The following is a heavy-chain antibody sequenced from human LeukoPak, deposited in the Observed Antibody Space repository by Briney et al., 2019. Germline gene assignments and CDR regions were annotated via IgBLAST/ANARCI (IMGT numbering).Heavy chain of an antibody. D-gene: IGHD3-10*01. CDR3: ARASGPFDY. V-gene: IGHV3-33*01. J-gene: IGHJ4*02. CDR1: GCTFSVYG. Sequence: GGSLRLSCAASGCTFSVYGMHWVRQAPGKGLEWVGVIWNDGSNTYYADSVKGRFTISRDNSKNTLYLQMNSLRAEDTAVYSCARASGPFDYWGQGTLVTVSS. CDR2: IWNDGSNT.